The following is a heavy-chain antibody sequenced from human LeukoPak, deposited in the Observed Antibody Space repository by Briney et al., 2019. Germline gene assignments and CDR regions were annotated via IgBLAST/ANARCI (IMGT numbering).Heavy chain of an antibody. V-gene: IGHV3-33*01. D-gene: IGHD1-1*01. J-gene: IGHJ4*02. CDR1: GFIFSDYG. Sequence: GRSLRLSCAVSGFIFSDYGFHWVRQAPGKGLEWVAVTRFDGSIKQYADSVKGRFTISRDDSKNTLYLQMHFLKSEDTAVYYCARWGGTRQYYFDYWGQGTLVTVSS. CDR3: ARWGGTRQYYFDY. CDR2: TRFDGSIK.